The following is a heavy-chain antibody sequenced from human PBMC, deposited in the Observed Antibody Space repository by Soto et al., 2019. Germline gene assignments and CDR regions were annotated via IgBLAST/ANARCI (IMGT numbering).Heavy chain of an antibody. J-gene: IGHJ6*02. CDR1: GFTLSDYY. D-gene: IGHD2-8*02. Sequence: QVQLVESGGGLVKPGGSLRLSCAASGFTLSDYYMTWIRQAPGKGLEWVSYIRGRGPTTYYADSVKGRFSISRDNAKNSLFLQLNSLRVEDTAVYYCARARPDIVMLVGETPGYYGMDVWGQGTTVTVSS. V-gene: IGHV3-11*01. CDR3: ARARPDIVMLVGETPGYYGMDV. CDR2: IRGRGPTT.